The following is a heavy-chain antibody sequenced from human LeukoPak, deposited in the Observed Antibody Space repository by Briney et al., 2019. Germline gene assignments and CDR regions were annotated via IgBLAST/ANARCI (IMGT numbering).Heavy chain of an antibody. Sequence: SETLSLTCTVSGGSISSYYWSWIRQPAGKGLEWIGRIYTSGSTNYNPSLKSRVTMSVDTSKNQFSLKLSSVTAADTAVYYCARDRGIRGGSYGTWFDPWGQGTLVTVSS. CDR1: GGSISSYY. CDR3: ARDRGIRGGSYGTWFDP. J-gene: IGHJ5*02. V-gene: IGHV4-4*07. CDR2: IYTSGST. D-gene: IGHD1-26*01.